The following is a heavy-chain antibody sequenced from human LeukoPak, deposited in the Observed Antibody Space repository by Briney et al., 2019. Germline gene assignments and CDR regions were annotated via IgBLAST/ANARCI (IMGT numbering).Heavy chain of an antibody. CDR1: GDSISSYY. D-gene: IGHD6-13*01. J-gene: IGHJ4*02. CDR3: ATGYSSTWYYFDY. CDR2: IYHSGST. Sequence: SETLSITCTVSGDSISSYYWSWIRQPPGKVLEWIGYIYHSGSTNYNPSLKSRVTISADTSKDQFSLKLASVTAADTAVYYCATGYSSTWYYFDYWGQGTLVTVSS. V-gene: IGHV4-59*01.